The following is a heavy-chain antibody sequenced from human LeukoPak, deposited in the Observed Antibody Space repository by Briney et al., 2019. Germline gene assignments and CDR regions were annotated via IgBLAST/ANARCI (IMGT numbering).Heavy chain of an antibody. J-gene: IGHJ4*02. D-gene: IGHD6-6*01. CDR3: ARLHSSSSDDFDY. CDR1: GDSVSSNSAA. CDR2: TYYRSKWYN. V-gene: IGHV6-1*01. Sequence: SQTLSLTCALSGDSVSSNSAAWNWLRQSPSRGLEWLGRTYYRSKWYNDYAVSVKSRITINPDTSKNQFSLQLNSVTPEDTAVYYCARLHSSSSDDFDYWGRGTVVTVSS.